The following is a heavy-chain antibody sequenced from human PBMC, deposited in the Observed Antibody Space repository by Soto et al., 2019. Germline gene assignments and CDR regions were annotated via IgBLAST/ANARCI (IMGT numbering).Heavy chain of an antibody. CDR3: ARHHVVPAAMWDWFDP. CDR2: IWYDGSNK. CDR1: GFTFSSYG. V-gene: IGHV3-33*01. Sequence: GGSLRLSCAASGFTFSSYGMHWVRQAPGKGLEWVAVIWYDGSNKYYADSVKGRFTISRDNAKNTLYLQMNSLRAEDTAVYYCARHHVVPAAMWDWFDPWGQGTLVTVSS. D-gene: IGHD2-2*01. J-gene: IGHJ5*02.